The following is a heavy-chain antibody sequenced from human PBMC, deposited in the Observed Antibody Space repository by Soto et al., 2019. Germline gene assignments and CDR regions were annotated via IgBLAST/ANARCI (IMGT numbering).Heavy chain of an antibody. CDR1: GFTFSSYA. V-gene: IGHV3-23*01. CDR3: AKDKGVTRSPRPDAFDI. CDR2: ISGSGGST. Sequence: GGSLRLSCAASGFTFSSYAMSWVRQAPGKGLEWVSAISGSGGSTYYADSVKGRFTISRDNSKNTLYLQMNSLRAEDTAVYYCAKDKGVTRSPRPDAFDIWGQGTMVTVSS. J-gene: IGHJ3*02. D-gene: IGHD3-3*01.